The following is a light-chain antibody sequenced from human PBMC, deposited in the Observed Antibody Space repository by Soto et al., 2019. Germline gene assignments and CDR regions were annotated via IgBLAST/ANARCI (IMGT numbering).Light chain of an antibody. CDR1: QSVLYSSNNENY. Sequence: DIVMTQSPDSLAVSLGERATINCKSSQSVLYSSNNENYLAWYQQKPGQPPNLLIYWASTRESGVPDRFSGSGSGTDFTLTISGLQAEDVAVYYCQQYYSTPPTFGQGTKVEIK. CDR3: QQYYSTPPT. J-gene: IGKJ1*01. CDR2: WAS. V-gene: IGKV4-1*01.